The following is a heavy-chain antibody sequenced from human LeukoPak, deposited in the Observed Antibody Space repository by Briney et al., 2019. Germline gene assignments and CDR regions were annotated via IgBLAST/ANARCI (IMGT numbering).Heavy chain of an antibody. J-gene: IGHJ4*02. V-gene: IGHV3-7*01. Sequence: GGSLRLSCAASGFTFSTYWMSWVRQAPGKGLEWVANMKQDGSEQYYLDSVKGRFTISTDNAKNSLYLQMNSLRAEDTAVYYCASYDHRRTFGYWGQGTLVTVSS. D-gene: IGHD3-3*01. CDR1: GFTFSTYW. CDR2: MKQDGSEQ. CDR3: ASYDHRRTFGY.